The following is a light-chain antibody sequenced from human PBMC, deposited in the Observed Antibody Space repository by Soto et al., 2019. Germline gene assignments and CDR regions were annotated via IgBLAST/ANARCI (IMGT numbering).Light chain of an antibody. CDR1: QGIRSY. CDR3: QQYNSYSKT. Sequence: IQLTQSPSSLSASVGDRVAITCRASQGIRSYLAWYQQKPGEAPKLLISIASILQSGVPSRFSGSGSGTEFTLTISSLQPDDFATYYCQQYNSYSKTFGQGTKVDI. V-gene: IGKV1-9*01. CDR2: IAS. J-gene: IGKJ1*01.